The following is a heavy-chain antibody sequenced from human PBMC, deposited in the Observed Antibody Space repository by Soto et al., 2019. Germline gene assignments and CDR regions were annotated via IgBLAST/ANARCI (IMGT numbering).Heavy chain of an antibody. V-gene: IGHV1-69*01. D-gene: IGHD2-15*01. CDR2: IIPIFGTE. J-gene: IGHJ4*02. CDR3: ARGGCSGGSCYNPAFDY. CDR1: GGTFSSSA. Sequence: QVQLVQSGAEVKKPGSSVKVSCKASGGTFSSSAIIWVRQAPGQGLEWMGGIIPIFGTENYAQKFQGRVTSTPDEPTSTAYMELSRMRSQDTAVYYCARGGCSGGSCYNPAFDYWGQGTLVTVSS.